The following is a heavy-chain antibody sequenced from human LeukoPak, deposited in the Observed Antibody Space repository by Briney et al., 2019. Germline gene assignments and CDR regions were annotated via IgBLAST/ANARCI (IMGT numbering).Heavy chain of an antibody. CDR1: GGSFSGYY. CDR3: ARERGGPYCSSTSCYRFFSYMDV. V-gene: IGHV4-34*01. D-gene: IGHD2-2*01. J-gene: IGHJ6*03. CDR2: INHSGST. Sequence: SETLSLTCAVYGGSFSGYYWSWIRQPPGKGLEWIGEINHSGSTNYSPSLKSRVTISVDTSKNQFSLKLSSVTAADTAVYYCARERGGPYCSSTSCYRFFSYMDVWGKGTTVTVSS.